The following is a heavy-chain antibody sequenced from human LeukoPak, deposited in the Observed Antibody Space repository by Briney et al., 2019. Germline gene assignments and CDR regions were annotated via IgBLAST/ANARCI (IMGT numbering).Heavy chain of an antibody. CDR2: ISSSGSTI. J-gene: IGHJ4*02. Sequence: GGSLRLSCAASGFTFSSYGMSWIRQAPGKGLEWVSYISSSGSTIYYADSVKGRFTISRDNAKNSLYLQMSSLRDDDTAVYYCTRDRGWQQFDYWGQGTLVTVSS. V-gene: IGHV3-48*02. CDR3: TRDRGWQQFDY. CDR1: GFTFSSYG. D-gene: IGHD5-24*01.